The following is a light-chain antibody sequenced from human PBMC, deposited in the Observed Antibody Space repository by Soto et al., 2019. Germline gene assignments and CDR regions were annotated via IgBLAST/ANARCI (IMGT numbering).Light chain of an antibody. CDR1: SSDVGGSDY. CDR3: SSFARGDNPHVL. V-gene: IGLV2-8*01. CDR2: EVT. J-gene: IGLJ2*01. Sequence: QSALTQPPSASGSPGQSVTISCTGTSSDVGGSDYVSWYQQDPGKAPKLIIYEVTKRPAGVPDRFSGSKSGNTASLTVSGLQADDESYYYCSSFARGDNPHVLFGGGTKLTV.